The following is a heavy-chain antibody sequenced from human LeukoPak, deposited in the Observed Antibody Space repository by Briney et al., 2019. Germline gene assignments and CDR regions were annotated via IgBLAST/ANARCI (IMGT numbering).Heavy chain of an antibody. Sequence: GGSLRLSCAASGFTFSSYSMNWVRQAPGKGLEWVSYISSSSSTIYYADSVKGRFTISRDYAKNSLYLQMNSLRAEDTAVYYCARDRYCGARSCYDLNWFDPWGQGTLVTVSS. D-gene: IGHD2-15*01. CDR1: GFTFSSYS. J-gene: IGHJ5*02. CDR3: ARDRYCGARSCYDLNWFDP. V-gene: IGHV3-48*01. CDR2: ISSSSSTI.